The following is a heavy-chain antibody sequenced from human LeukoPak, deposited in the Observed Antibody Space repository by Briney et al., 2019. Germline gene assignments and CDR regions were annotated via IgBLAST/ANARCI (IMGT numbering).Heavy chain of an antibody. CDR2: ISGSGGST. CDR1: GFTFSSYA. V-gene: IGHV3-23*01. D-gene: IGHD6-13*01. Sequence: GGSLRLSCAASGFTFSSYAMSWVRQAPGKGLEWVSAISGSGGSTYYADSVKGRFTISRDNSKNTLYLQMNSLRAEDTAVYYCAKDMAPPKQQLVPIPVDYWGQGTLVTVSS. CDR3: AKDMAPPKQQLVPIPVDY. J-gene: IGHJ4*02.